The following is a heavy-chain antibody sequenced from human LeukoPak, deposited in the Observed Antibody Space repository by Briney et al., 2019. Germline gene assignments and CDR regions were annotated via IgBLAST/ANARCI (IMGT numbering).Heavy chain of an antibody. CDR1: GFTFSSYG. Sequence: GGSLRLSCAASGFTFSSYGMHWVRQAPGKGLEWVAFIRYVGSNKYYADSVKGRFTISRVNSKNTLYLQMNSLRAEDTAVYYCAREGVLSYWGQGTLVTVSS. J-gene: IGHJ4*02. V-gene: IGHV3-30*02. CDR3: AREGVLSY. CDR2: IRYVGSNK. D-gene: IGHD2/OR15-2a*01.